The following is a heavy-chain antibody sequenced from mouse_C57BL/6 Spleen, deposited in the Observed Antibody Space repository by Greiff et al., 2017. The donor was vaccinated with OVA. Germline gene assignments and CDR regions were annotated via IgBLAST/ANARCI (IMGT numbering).Heavy chain of an antibody. V-gene: IGHV1-72*01. CDR3: ALNWGSYWYFDV. J-gene: IGHJ1*03. CDR2: IDPNSGGT. Sequence: QVQLQQPGAELVKPGASVKLSCKASGYTFTSYWVHCVKQRPGRGLGWSGRIDPNSGGTKYNEKFKSQATLTVDKPHSTSYMQLSSLTSEDSAVDYCALNWGSYWYFDVWGTGTTVTVSS. CDR1: GYTFTSYW. D-gene: IGHD4-1*01.